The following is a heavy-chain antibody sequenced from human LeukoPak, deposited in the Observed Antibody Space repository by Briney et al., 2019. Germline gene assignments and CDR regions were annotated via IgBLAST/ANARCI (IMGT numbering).Heavy chain of an antibody. CDR2: IYYSGST. CDR1: GGSISSSNYY. CDR3: ARGKDYSVSGSLTGGYYFDY. D-gene: IGHD3-10*01. J-gene: IGHJ4*02. Sequence: SETLSLTCTVSGGSISSSNYYWGWIRQPPGKGLEWIGSIYYSGSTNYNPSLKSRVTMSADTSKNRFSLKLNSVTAADTAVYYCARGKDYSVSGSLTGGYYFDYWGRGTLVTVSS. V-gene: IGHV4-39*07.